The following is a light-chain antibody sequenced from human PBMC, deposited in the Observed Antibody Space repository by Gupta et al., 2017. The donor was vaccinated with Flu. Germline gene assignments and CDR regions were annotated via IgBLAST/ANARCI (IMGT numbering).Light chain of an antibody. V-gene: IGKV1-39*01. CDR1: QSISIY. Sequence: PSSLSASVGDRVTIACRASQSISIYLTWYQQKPGKAPNLLIYNASRLESGVPSKFSGGGFGTDFALTISRLQPEDFATYYCQQNDNTSWTFGQGTKVEIK. CDR3: QQNDNTSWT. J-gene: IGKJ1*01. CDR2: NAS.